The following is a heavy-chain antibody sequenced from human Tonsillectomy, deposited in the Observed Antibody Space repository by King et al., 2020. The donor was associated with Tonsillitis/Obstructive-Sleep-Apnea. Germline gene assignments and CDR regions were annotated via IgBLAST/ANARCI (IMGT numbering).Heavy chain of an antibody. J-gene: IGHJ4*02. Sequence: QLVQSGAEVEQPGASVKVSCKASGYTFTSYYMHWVRQAPGQGLEWMGIINPSGGTTSYAQKFQGRVTMTRDTSTTTVYMELSSLRSEDTAGYYCARDSNTYYYASGKKGIFDYWGQGTLVTVSS. V-gene: IGHV1-46*01. D-gene: IGHD3-10*01. CDR1: GYTFTSYY. CDR3: ARDSNTYYYASGKKGIFDY. CDR2: INPSGGTT.